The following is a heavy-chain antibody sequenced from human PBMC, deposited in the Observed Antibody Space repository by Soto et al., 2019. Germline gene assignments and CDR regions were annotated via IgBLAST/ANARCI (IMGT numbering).Heavy chain of an antibody. D-gene: IGHD3-22*01. CDR1: GVSISSSSYY. Sequence: PSETLSLTCTVSGVSISSSSYYWGWIRQPPGKGLEWIGSIYYSGSTHYNPSLKSRVTISVDTSKNQFSLELSSVTAADTAVYYCARPHYESNTFYSFFDYWGQGTLVTVSS. J-gene: IGHJ4*02. CDR3: ARPHYESNTFYSFFDY. V-gene: IGHV4-39*07. CDR2: IYYSGST.